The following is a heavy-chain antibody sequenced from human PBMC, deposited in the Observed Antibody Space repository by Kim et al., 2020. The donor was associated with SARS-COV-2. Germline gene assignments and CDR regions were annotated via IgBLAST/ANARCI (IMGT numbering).Heavy chain of an antibody. CDR1: GDTSRKSG. D-gene: IGHD3-16*01. CDR3: LRGTWGDINDY. J-gene: IGHJ4*02. CDR2: INTKEGDT. V-gene: IGHV1-18*01. Sequence: ASVKVSCKTSGDTSRKSGLSWVRQAPGQGLEWMGWINTKEGDTNYVMKFQDRVIMTTDSSTTTAYMELRSLKSDDTAVYYCLRGTWGDINDYWGQGTLVT.